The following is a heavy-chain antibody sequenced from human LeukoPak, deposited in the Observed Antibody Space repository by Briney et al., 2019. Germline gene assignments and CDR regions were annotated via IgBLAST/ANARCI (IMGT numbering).Heavy chain of an antibody. J-gene: IGHJ6*02. D-gene: IGHD3-3*01. CDR1: GFTSSGHW. CDR3: AREGARGRRVTIFGVAAYGMDV. V-gene: IGHV3-7*01. Sequence: GGSLRLSSAASGFTSSGHWLSWVRQAPGKGLEWVANIKHDGSEKYYVDSVKGRFTISRDNAKNSLYLQMNSLRAEDTAVYYCAREGARGRRVTIFGVAAYGMDVWGQGTTVTVSS. CDR2: IKHDGSEK.